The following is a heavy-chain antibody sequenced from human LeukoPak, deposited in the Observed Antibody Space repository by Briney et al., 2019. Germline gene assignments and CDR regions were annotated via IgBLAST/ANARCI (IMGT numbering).Heavy chain of an antibody. V-gene: IGHV3-23*01. Sequence: GGSPRLSCAASGFTFSSYAMSWVRQAPGKGLEWVSAISGSGGSTYYADSVKGRFTISRDNSKNTLYLQMNSLRAEDTAVYYCAKASNHSSGWYSPYDAFDIWGQGTMVTVSS. CDR3: AKASNHSSGWYSPYDAFDI. D-gene: IGHD6-19*01. CDR1: GFTFSSYA. J-gene: IGHJ3*02. CDR2: ISGSGGST.